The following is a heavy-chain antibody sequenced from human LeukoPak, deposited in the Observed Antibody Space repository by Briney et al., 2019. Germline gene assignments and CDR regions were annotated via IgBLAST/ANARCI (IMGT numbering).Heavy chain of an antibody. V-gene: IGHV1-2*02. CDR3: ARLAILAAAGGDFDY. D-gene: IGHD6-13*01. CDR1: GYTFTGYY. CDR2: INPNSGGT. J-gene: IGHJ4*02. Sequence: ASVKVSCKASGYTFTGYYMHWVRQAPGQGLEWMGWINPNSGGTNYAQKFQGRVTMTRDTSISTAYMELSRLRSDDTAVYYCARLAILAAAGGDFDYWGQGTLVTVSS.